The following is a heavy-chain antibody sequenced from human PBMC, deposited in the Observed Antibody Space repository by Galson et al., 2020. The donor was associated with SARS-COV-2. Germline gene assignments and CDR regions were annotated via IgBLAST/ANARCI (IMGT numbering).Heavy chain of an antibody. CDR1: GFTFSSSA. CDR3: AKVLRYFDWLFLSPTYYYYYYGMDV. J-gene: IGHJ6*02. Sequence: GESLKISCAASGFTFSSSAMSWVRQAPGKGLEWVSAISGSGGSTYYADSVKGRFTISRDNSKNTLYLQMNSLRAEDTAVYYCAKVLRYFDWLFLSPTYYYYYYGMDVWGQGTTVTVSS. CDR2: ISGSGGST. D-gene: IGHD3-9*01. V-gene: IGHV3-23*01.